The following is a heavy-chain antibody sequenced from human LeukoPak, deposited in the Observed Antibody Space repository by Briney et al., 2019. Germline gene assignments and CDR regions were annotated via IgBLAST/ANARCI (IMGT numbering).Heavy chain of an antibody. Sequence: PGGSLRLSCAASGFTFISYAMSWVRQAPGKGLEWVSAISGSGGSTYCADSVKGRFTISRDNSKNTLYLQMNSLRAEDTAVYYCAKDRGRTIFGVVIIPLSYYYYYMDVWGKGTTVTVSS. J-gene: IGHJ6*03. CDR1: GFTFISYA. CDR3: AKDRGRTIFGVVIIPLSYYYYYMDV. V-gene: IGHV3-23*01. D-gene: IGHD3-3*01. CDR2: ISGSGGST.